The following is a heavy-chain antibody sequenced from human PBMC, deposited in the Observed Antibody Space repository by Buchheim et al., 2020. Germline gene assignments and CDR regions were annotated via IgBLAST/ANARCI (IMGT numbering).Heavy chain of an antibody. CDR3: ARPLVPDYYDSSGYSLGY. V-gene: IGHV5-10-1*01. J-gene: IGHJ4*02. Sequence: EVQLVQPGAEVKKPGESLRISCKGSGYSFTSYWISWVRQMPGKGLEWMGRIDPSDSYTNYSPSFQGHVTIPADKSISTAYLQWSSLKASDTAMYYCARPLVPDYYDSSGYSLGYWGQGTL. CDR1: GYSFTSYW. D-gene: IGHD3-22*01. CDR2: IDPSDSYT.